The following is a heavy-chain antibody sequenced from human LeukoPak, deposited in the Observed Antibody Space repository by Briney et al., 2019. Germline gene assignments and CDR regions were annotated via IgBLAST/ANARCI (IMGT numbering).Heavy chain of an antibody. CDR2: ISGTGGST. D-gene: IGHD3-22*01. J-gene: IGHJ3*02. CDR1: GIAFASYA. Sequence: GGSLRLSCAASGIAFASYAMSWVRQSPERGLEWASAISGTGGSTSYADSLKGRFTISRDNSKNTLYLQMSSLTAEDTAVYYCAKECGRDYDDRAFDIWGQGTMVTVSS. V-gene: IGHV3-23*01. CDR3: AKECGRDYDDRAFDI.